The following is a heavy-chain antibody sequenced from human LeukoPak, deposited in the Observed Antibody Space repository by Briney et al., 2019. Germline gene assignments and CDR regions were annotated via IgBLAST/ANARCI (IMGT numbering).Heavy chain of an antibody. CDR3: AKSMTLQWRGFFDL. J-gene: IGHJ2*01. CDR2: ISDSGGST. V-gene: IGHV3-23*01. Sequence: PGGSLRLSCAASGFTFSSYAMSWVRQAPGKGLEWVSGISDSGGSTYYADSVKGRFTISRDNSKSTLYLQMNSLRAEDTAVYYCAKSMTLQWRGFFDLWGRGTHVTVSS. CDR1: GFTFSSYA. D-gene: IGHD6-19*01.